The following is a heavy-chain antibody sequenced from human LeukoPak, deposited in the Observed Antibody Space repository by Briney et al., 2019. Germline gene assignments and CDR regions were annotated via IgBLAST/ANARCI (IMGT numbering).Heavy chain of an antibody. CDR2: ISGSGGGT. CDR3: AKAAVGDVFSFDY. CDR1: GFTFSTYA. J-gene: IGHJ4*02. V-gene: IGHV3-23*01. D-gene: IGHD1-26*01. Sequence: GGSLRLSCAASGFTFSTYAMSWVRQAAGKGLEWVSLISGSGGGTYYADSVKGRFTISRDNSENTVYLQMSSLRVEDTAVYYCAKAAVGDVFSFDYWGQGTLVTVSS.